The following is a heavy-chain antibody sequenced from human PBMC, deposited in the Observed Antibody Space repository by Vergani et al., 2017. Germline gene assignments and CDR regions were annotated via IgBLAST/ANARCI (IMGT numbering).Heavy chain of an antibody. CDR3: AKDWGSRDDYNYGWFDP. CDR1: GFTFSSHA. V-gene: IGHV3-23*01. CDR2: IKNTGDST. Sequence: EVQLLQSEGAVVQPGGSLRLSCVASGFTFSSHAMSWVRQGHGQGLEWVSSIKNTGDSTHYADSVKGRFTISRDNSKNTLYLQMNSLRVEDTAVYYCAKDWGSRDDYNYGWFDPWGQGTLVTVSS. J-gene: IGHJ5*02. D-gene: IGHD5-24*01.